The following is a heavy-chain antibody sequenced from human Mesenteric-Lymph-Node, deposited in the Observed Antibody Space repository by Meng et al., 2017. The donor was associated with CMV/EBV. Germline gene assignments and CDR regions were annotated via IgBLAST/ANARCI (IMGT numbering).Heavy chain of an antibody. D-gene: IGHD2-2*02. CDR2: IRYDGSNK. J-gene: IGHJ6*02. Sequence: GESLKISCAASGFTFSSYGMHWVRQAPGKGLDWVAFIRYDGSNKYYADSVKGRFTISRDNSKNTLYLQMSSLRAEDTALYYCATRYCGSTSCYTPYGMDVWGQGTTVTVSS. CDR3: ATRYCGSTSCYTPYGMDV. CDR1: GFTFSSYG. V-gene: IGHV3-30*02.